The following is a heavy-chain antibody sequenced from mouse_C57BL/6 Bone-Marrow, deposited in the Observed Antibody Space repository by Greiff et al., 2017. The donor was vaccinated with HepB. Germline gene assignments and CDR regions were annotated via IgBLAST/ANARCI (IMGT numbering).Heavy chain of an antibody. V-gene: IGHV1-82*01. CDR1: GYAFSSSW. J-gene: IGHJ3*01. CDR2: IYPGDGDT. D-gene: IGHD2-4*01. CDR3: ARRGVYDYDTSRGFAY. Sequence: VQLQQSGPELVKPGASVKISCKASGYAFSSSWMNWVKQRPGKGLEWIGRIYPGDGDTNYNGKFKGKATLTADKSSSTAYMQLSSLTSEDSAVYFCARRGVYDYDTSRGFAYWGQGTLVTVSA.